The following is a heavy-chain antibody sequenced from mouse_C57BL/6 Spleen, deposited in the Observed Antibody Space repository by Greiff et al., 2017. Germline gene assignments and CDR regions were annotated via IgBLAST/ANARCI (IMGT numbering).Heavy chain of an antibody. J-gene: IGHJ4*01. CDR3: ARGGLREEAMDY. Sequence: VKLMESGPELVKPGASVKISCKASGYTFTDYYINWVKQRPGQGLEWIGWIFPGSGSTYYNEKFKGKATLTVDKSSSTAYMLLSSLTSEDSAVYFCARGGLREEAMDYWGQGTSVTVSS. D-gene: IGHD2-2*01. CDR2: IFPGSGST. CDR1: GYTFTDYY. V-gene: IGHV1-75*01.